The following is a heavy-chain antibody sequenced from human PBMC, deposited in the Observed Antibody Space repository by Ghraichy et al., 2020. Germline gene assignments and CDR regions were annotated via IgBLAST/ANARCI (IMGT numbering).Heavy chain of an antibody. Sequence: ASVKVSCKVSGYILNEVSIHWVRQGPGEVFEWMGGFDPEEGKTVYAQKFQGRVTMTEDPSTNTVYMELSRLRSEDTAVYFCATNRGRFLYYFQCWGRGTLVTVSS. CDR2: FDPEEGKT. J-gene: IGHJ4*01. CDR1: GYILNEVS. D-gene: IGHD2-8*01. CDR3: ATNRGRFLYYFQC. V-gene: IGHV1-24*01.